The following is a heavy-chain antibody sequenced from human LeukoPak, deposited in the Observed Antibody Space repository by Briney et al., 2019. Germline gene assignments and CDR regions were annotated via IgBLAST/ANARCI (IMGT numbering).Heavy chain of an antibody. CDR3: ARAQRWLQKGFDY. V-gene: IGHV4-30-2*01. CDR1: GGSISSGGYS. J-gene: IGHJ4*02. Sequence: SETLSLTCAVSGGSISSGGYSWRWIRQPPGKGLEWIVYIYHSGSTYYNPSLKSRVTISVDTSKNQFSLKLSSVTAADTAVYYCARAQRWLQKGFDYWGQGTLVTVSS. D-gene: IGHD5-24*01. CDR2: IYHSGST.